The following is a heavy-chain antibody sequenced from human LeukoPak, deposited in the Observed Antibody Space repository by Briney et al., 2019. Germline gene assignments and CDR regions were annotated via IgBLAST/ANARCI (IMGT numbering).Heavy chain of an antibody. Sequence: PSETLSLTCTVSGGSISSYYWSWIRQPAGKGLEWIGRIHTSGSTKYNPSLKSRVTMSVDTSKNQFSLKLNSVTAADTAVYYCARDQYYYDSSGYYRFDYWGQGTLVTVSS. D-gene: IGHD3-22*01. CDR3: ARDQYYYDSSGYYRFDY. CDR2: IHTSGST. J-gene: IGHJ4*02. V-gene: IGHV4-4*07. CDR1: GGSISSYY.